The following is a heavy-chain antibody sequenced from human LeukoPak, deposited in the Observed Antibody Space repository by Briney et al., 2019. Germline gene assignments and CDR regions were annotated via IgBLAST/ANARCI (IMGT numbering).Heavy chain of an antibody. D-gene: IGHD3-10*01. CDR1: GVTFRSYG. Sequence: GGSLRLSCAASGVTFRSYGMHWVRQAPGKGLEWVAVISYDGSNKYYADSVKGRFTISRDNSNNTLYLQMNSLRVEDTAVHYCAKDRWDRGSREAFDQWGQGTLVTVSS. CDR2: ISYDGSNK. J-gene: IGHJ4*02. V-gene: IGHV3-30*18. CDR3: AKDRWDRGSREAFDQ.